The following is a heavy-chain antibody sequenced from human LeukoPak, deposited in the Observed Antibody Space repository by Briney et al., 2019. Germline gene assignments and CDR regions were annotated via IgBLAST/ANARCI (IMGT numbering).Heavy chain of an antibody. CDR1: GGSFSGYY. J-gene: IGHJ3*02. CDR3: AREWGHYYGSGSYNYGAFDI. CDR2: INHSGST. D-gene: IGHD3-10*01. V-gene: IGHV4-34*01. Sequence: TSETLSLTCAVYGGSFSGYYWSWVHQPPGKGLEWIGEINHSGSTNYNPSLKSRVTISVDTSKNQFSLKLSSVTAADTAVYYCAREWGHYYGSGSYNYGAFDIWGQGTMVTVFS.